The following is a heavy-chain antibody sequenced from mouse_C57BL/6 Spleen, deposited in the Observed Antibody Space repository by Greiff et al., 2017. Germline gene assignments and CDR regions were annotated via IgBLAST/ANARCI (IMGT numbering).Heavy chain of an antibody. CDR1: GYTFTSYT. CDR2: INPSSGYT. J-gene: IGHJ3*01. Sequence: QVQLKQSGAELARPGASVKMSCKASGYTFTSYTMHWVKQRPGQGLEWIGYINPSSGYTKYNQKFKDKATLTADKSSSTAYMQLSSLTSEDSAVYYCATGERAWFAYWGQGTLVTVSA. CDR3: ATGERAWFAY. V-gene: IGHV1-4*01.